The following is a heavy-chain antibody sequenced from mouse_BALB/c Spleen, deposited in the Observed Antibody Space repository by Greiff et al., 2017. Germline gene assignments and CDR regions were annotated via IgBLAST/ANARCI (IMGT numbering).Heavy chain of an antibody. Sequence: EVQGVESGPELVKPGASVKISCKASGYSFTGYFMNWVMQSHGKSLEWIGRINPYNGDTFYNQKFKGKATLTVDKSSSTAHMELRSLASEDSAVYYCARDYYGLDYWGQGTTLTVSS. D-gene: IGHD1-2*01. V-gene: IGHV1-20*02. CDR2: INPYNGDT. CDR3: ARDYYGLDY. J-gene: IGHJ2*01. CDR1: GYSFTGYF.